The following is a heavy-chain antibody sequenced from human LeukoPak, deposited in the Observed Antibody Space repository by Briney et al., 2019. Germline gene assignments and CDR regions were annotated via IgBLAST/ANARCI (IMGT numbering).Heavy chain of an antibody. V-gene: IGHV3-21*01. CDR1: GFNFRDYS. Sequence: PGGSLRLSCVAYGFNFRDYSMNWVRQAPGKGLNWVSGISGTSSYMYYGDSVKGRFTVSRDNAKNSLYLQMESLRVEDTAVYYCARDSRAFDIWGQGTMVTVSS. CDR3: ARDSRAFDI. J-gene: IGHJ3*02. CDR2: ISGTSSYM.